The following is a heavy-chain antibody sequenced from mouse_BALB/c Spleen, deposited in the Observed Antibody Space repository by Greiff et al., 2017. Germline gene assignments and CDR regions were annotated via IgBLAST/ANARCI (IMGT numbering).Heavy chain of an antibody. V-gene: IGHV1-87*01. CDR1: GYTFTSYW. D-gene: IGHD1-1*01. CDR3: ARSYGSSLSAMDY. CDR2: IYPGDGDT. J-gene: IGHJ4*01. Sequence: QVQLQQSGAELARPGASVKLSCKASGYTFTSYWMQWVKQRPGQGLEWIGAIYPGDGDTRYTQKFKGKATLTADKSSSTAYMQLSSLAPEDSAVYYCARSYGSSLSAMDYWGQGTSVTVSA.